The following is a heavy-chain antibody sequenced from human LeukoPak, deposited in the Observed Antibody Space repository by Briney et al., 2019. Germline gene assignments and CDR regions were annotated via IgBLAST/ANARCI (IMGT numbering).Heavy chain of an antibody. CDR3: ARLVGYYSRGSCYHFDY. D-gene: IGHD2-15*01. CDR1: GCSISSGDDY. Sequence: PSQTLSLTCTVSGCSISSGDDYWSWIRQPPGKGLEWIGYIYYSGTTYYNPSLKSRASISVDTSKNQFSLKLSSVTAADTALYFCARLVGYYSRGSCYHFDYWGQGSLVTVSS. CDR2: IYYSGTT. J-gene: IGHJ4*02. V-gene: IGHV4-30-4*01.